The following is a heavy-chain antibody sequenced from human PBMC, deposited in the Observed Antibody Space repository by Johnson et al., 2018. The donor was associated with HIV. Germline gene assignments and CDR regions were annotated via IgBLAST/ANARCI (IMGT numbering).Heavy chain of an antibody. CDR2: MYSGGRT. Sequence: VQLVESGGGLVKPGGSLRLSCAASGFTFSDYYMSWIRQAPGKGLEWVSLMYSGGRTYYADSVKGRFTISRDNSKTTPYLQMNTLRAEDTAVYYCAREAGAFDIWGQGTTVTVSP. V-gene: IGHV3-66*01. J-gene: IGHJ3*02. CDR3: AREAGAFDI. CDR1: GFTFSDYY.